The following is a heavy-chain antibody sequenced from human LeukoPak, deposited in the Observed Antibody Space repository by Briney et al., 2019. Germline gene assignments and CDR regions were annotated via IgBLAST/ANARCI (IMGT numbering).Heavy chain of an antibody. CDR1: GFTFSSYV. J-gene: IGHJ4*02. V-gene: IGHV3-30*02. CDR2: IRYDGSNK. CDR3: AKDRGPYYDFWSGKYDY. D-gene: IGHD3-3*01. Sequence: PGGSLRLSCAASGFTFSSYVMHWVRQAPGKGLEWVTFIRYDGSNKYYADSVKGRFTISRDNSKNTLYPQMNSLRAEDTAVYYCAKDRGPYYDFWSGKYDYWGQGTLVTVSS.